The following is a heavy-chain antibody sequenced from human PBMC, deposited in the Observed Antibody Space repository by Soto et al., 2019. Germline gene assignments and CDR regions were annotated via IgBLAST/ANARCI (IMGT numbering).Heavy chain of an antibody. V-gene: IGHV4-39*01. J-gene: IGHJ6*03. Sequence: PSETLSLTCTGSGGSISSSSYYWGWIRQPPGKGLEWIGSIYYSGSTYYNPSLKSRVTISVDTSKNQFSLKLSSVTAADTAVYYCARLETGSGSYYNDYYYYYMDVWGKGTTVTVS. CDR2: IYYSGST. D-gene: IGHD3-10*01. CDR3: ARLETGSGSYYNDYYYYYMDV. CDR1: GGSISSSSYY.